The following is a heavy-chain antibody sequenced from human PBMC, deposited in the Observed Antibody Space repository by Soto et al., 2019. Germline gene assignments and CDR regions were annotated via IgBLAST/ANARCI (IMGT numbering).Heavy chain of an antibody. J-gene: IGHJ6*02. CDR3: AKDLRSYYYYGMDV. CDR2: ISYDGSNK. V-gene: IGHV3-30*18. Sequence: GSLRLSCAASGFTFSSYGMHWVRQTPGKGLEWVAVISYDGSNKYYADSVRGRFTISRDNSKNTLYLQMNSLRAEDTAVYYCAKDLRSYYYYGMDVWGQGTTVTVSS. CDR1: GFTFSSYG.